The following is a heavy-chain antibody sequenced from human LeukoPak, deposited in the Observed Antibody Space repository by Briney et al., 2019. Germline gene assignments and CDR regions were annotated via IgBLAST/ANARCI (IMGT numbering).Heavy chain of an antibody. CDR2: INADDFRT. D-gene: IGHD6-19*01. V-gene: IGHV3-23*01. J-gene: IGHJ4*02. Sequence: GGSLRLSCAASGFTFSTYAMSWVRQAPGKGLEWVSGINADDFRTYYADSVKGRFTISRDNSKNTLSLQLNSLRAEDTAVYYCAKDGKFSIAVAPSDWGQGTLVTVSS. CDR3: AKDGKFSIAVAPSD. CDR1: GFTFSTYA.